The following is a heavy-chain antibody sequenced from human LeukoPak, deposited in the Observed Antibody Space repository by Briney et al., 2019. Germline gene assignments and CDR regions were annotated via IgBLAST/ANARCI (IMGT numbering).Heavy chain of an antibody. J-gene: IGHJ4*02. CDR1: GYSISRGYH. V-gene: IGHV4-38-2*01. Sequence: PSETLSLTCAVSGYSISRGYHWDWIRQPPGKGLEWSASIHHSGSTYYNPSLKSRVIMSVDTSKNQFSLKLSSVTAADTAVYYCARINWNPDYWGQGTLVTVSS. CDR3: ARINWNPDY. CDR2: IHHSGST. D-gene: IGHD1-1*01.